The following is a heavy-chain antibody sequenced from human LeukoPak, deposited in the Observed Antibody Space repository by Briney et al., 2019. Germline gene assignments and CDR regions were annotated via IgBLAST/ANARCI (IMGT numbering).Heavy chain of an antibody. Sequence: GGSLRLSCAASGFTFSSYEMNWVRQAPGKGLEWVSYISSSGSTIYCADSVKGRFTISRDNAKNSLYLQMNSLRAEDTAVYYCARDGLDYYGSGSYFPFDYWGQGALVTVSS. CDR2: ISSSGSTI. J-gene: IGHJ4*02. D-gene: IGHD3-10*01. CDR3: ARDGLDYYGSGSYFPFDY. V-gene: IGHV3-48*03. CDR1: GFTFSSYE.